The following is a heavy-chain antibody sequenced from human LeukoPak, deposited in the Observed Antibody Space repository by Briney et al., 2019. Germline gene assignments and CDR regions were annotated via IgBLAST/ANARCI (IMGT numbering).Heavy chain of an antibody. V-gene: IGHV4-59*01. CDR2: IYYSGST. Sequence: SETLSLTCTVSGGSISSYYWSWIRQPPGKGLEWIGYIYYSGSTNYNPSLKSRVTISVDTSKNQFSLKLSSVTAADTAVYYCARGVREREYYYDSSGYYFRYYFDYWGQGTLVTVSS. D-gene: IGHD3-22*01. CDR3: ARGVREREYYYDSSGYYFRYYFDY. J-gene: IGHJ4*02. CDR1: GGSISSYY.